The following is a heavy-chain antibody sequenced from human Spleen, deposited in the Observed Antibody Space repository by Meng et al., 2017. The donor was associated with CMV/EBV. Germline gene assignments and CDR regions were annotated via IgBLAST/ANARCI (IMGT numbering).Heavy chain of an antibody. Sequence: ASVKVSCKASGYTFTGYYMHWVRQAPGQGLEWMGWVNPNSGNTAYAQQFQGRVTITRNTSMNTAYMELSSLRSEDTAVYYCARGGATSHYYYGMDVWGQGTTVTVSS. D-gene: IGHD1-26*01. CDR3: ARGGATSHYYYGMDV. CDR2: VNPNSGNT. J-gene: IGHJ6*02. V-gene: IGHV1-8*03. CDR1: GYTFTGYY.